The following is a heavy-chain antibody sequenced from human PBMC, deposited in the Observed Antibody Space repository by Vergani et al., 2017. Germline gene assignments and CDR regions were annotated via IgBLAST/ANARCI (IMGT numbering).Heavy chain of an antibody. Sequence: EVLLEQSGAAVKKPGESLEISCKGSGYSFSRNWIAWVRERPGQGLEWMGMIYPGNSETRNNPSFRGQVTMSVDKSISTAYLQWSSLKASDSAMYYCARVYCRGMSCAGTDYFYHIDVWVKGTTVTVS. CDR3: ARVYCRGMSCAGTDYFYHIDV. CDR1: GYSFSRNW. CDR2: IYPGNSET. J-gene: IGHJ6*03. D-gene: IGHD3/OR15-3a*01. V-gene: IGHV5-51*03.